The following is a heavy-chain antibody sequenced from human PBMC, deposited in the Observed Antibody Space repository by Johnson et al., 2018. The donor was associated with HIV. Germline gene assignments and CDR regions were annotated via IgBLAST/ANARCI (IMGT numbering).Heavy chain of an antibody. CDR2: IRFDGSNK. Sequence: QVQLVESGGGVVQPGGSLRLSCAASGFTFTSYGMHWVRQAPGKGLEWVAFIRFDGSNKYYADSVKGRFTISRDNSKNTLYLQMNSLRAEDTAVYYCNKIVVPEEAFDIWGQGTMVTVSS. CDR1: GFTFTSYG. V-gene: IGHV3-30*02. CDR3: NKIVVPEEAFDI. D-gene: IGHD3-22*01. J-gene: IGHJ3*02.